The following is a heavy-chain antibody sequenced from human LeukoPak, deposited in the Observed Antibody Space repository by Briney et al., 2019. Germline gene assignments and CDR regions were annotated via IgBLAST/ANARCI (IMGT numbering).Heavy chain of an antibody. CDR1: GFTFSSYA. D-gene: IGHD3-3*02. CDR2: ISGSGGST. J-gene: IGHJ6*02. CDR3: AKDIGREPYSPAFRKYYYYGMDV. V-gene: IGHV3-23*01. Sequence: QPGGSLRLSCAASGFTFSSYAMSWVRQAPGKGLEWVSAISGSGGSTYYADSVKGRFTISRDNSKNTLYLQMNSLRAEDTAVYYCAKDIGREPYSPAFRKYYYYGMDVWGQGTTVTVSS.